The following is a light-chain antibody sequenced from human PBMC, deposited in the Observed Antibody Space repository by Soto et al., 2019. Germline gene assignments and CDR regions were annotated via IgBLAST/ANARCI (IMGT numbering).Light chain of an antibody. V-gene: IGKV1-27*01. CDR1: QGISSS. Sequence: DIQMTQSPSSLSASVGDRVTITCRASQGISSSLAWYQQQPGRVPKLLIYGASTLQSGVPSRFNGSGCGTDLTLTISRRQPEGVAKVYFQKYCNGLLPFGGGTMVEIK. CDR3: QKYCNGLLP. CDR2: GAS. J-gene: IGKJ4*01.